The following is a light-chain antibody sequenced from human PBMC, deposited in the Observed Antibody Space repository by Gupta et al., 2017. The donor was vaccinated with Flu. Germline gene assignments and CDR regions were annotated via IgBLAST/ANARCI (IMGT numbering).Light chain of an antibody. J-gene: IGKJ2*01. CDR3: QQYGRATYP. Sequence: IVLTQSPGTLSLSPGETATLSCRASQSVRSSYLAWYQHRPGQAPRLLIYGASRRATGIPDRFRGSGSGTDFTLTISRLEPEDFAVYYCQQYGRATYPFGQGTKLEIK. CDR1: QSVRSSY. V-gene: IGKV3-20*01. CDR2: GAS.